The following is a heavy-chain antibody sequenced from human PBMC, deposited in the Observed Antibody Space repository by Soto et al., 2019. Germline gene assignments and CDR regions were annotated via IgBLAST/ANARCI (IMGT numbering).Heavy chain of an antibody. CDR3: ARGDSGSSYHFDH. V-gene: IGHV4-4*07. CDR2: FESSGSS. Sequence: QVQLQESGTGLVKPSATLSLTCTVSGASITGYYWSWIRQSAGKGLDWLGRFESSGSSSYNHSLGSRVTMSIDTSRHQLTLTLRSVAAADTAVYFCARGDSGSSYHFDHWGQGILVTVSS. D-gene: IGHD1-26*01. J-gene: IGHJ4*02. CDR1: GASITGYY.